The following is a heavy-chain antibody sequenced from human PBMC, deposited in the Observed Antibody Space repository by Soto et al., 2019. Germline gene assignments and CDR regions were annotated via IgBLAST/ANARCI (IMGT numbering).Heavy chain of an antibody. CDR3: AKSWDIVVVPAAIFGWFDP. CDR1: GFTFSSYA. D-gene: IGHD2-2*01. CDR2: ISGSGGST. V-gene: IGHV3-23*01. Sequence: GGSLRLSCAASGFTFSSYAMSWVRQAPGKGLEWVSAISGSGGSTYYADSVKGRFTISRDNSKNTLYLQMNSLRAEDTAVYYCAKSWDIVVVPAAIFGWFDPWGQGTLVTVSS. J-gene: IGHJ5*02.